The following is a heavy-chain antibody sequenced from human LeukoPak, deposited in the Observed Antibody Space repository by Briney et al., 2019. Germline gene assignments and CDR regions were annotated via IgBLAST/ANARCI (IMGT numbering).Heavy chain of an antibody. D-gene: IGHD3-10*01. Sequence: PSETLSLTCAVYGGSFSGYYWSWIRQPPGKGLEWIGEINHSGSTNYNPSLKSRVTISVDTSKNQFSLKLSSVTAADTAVYYCARLEKYYYGSGSFWGQGTLVTVSS. CDR3: ARLEKYYYGSGSF. J-gene: IGHJ4*02. CDR1: GGSFSGYY. CDR2: INHSGST. V-gene: IGHV4-34*01.